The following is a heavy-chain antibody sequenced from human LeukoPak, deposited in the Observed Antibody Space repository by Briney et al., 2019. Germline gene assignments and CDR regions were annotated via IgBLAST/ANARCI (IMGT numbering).Heavy chain of an antibody. CDR1: GFTFSRFG. D-gene: IGHD4-17*01. J-gene: IGHJ4*02. Sequence: VRSLRLSCAASGFTFSRFGIHWVRQAPGNGLECVAFMGYDGNNKYYADSVKGRFTISRNNSKITLFLQMNSLRAEDTAVYYCAKDRDYGDYVFDYWGQGTLVT. V-gene: IGHV3-30*02. CDR3: AKDRDYGDYVFDY. CDR2: MGYDGNNK.